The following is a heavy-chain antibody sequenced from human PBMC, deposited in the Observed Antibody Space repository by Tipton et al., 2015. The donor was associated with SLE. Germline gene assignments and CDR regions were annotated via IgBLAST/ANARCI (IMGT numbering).Heavy chain of an antibody. D-gene: IGHD6-13*01. CDR3: ARDPLRMAAAGTHFDY. CDR1: GYTFTSYG. Sequence: QLVQSGGEVKKPGASVKVSCKASGYTFTSYGISWVRQAPGQGLEWLGRISPSSGGTDYAQTFQGRGTMSRDRSISTAYMELSGLRSDDTAVYYCARDPLRMAAAGTHFDYWGQGTLVTVSS. V-gene: IGHV1-2*06. J-gene: IGHJ4*02. CDR2: ISPSSGGT.